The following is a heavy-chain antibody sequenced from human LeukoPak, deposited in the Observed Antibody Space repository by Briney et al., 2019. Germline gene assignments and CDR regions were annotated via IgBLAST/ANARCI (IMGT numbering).Heavy chain of an antibody. V-gene: IGHV3-23*01. D-gene: IGHD6-19*01. CDR1: GFTLSNYA. Sequence: PGGSLRLSCAASGFTLSNYAMTWVRQAPEKGLEWVSTISGNGDKTFYADSVKGRFTISSDNSKNTLYLQMNSLSCEDTAIYYCTRRGGSTGWGAFDVWGQGTMITVSS. CDR3: TRRGGSTGWGAFDV. CDR2: ISGNGDKT. J-gene: IGHJ3*01.